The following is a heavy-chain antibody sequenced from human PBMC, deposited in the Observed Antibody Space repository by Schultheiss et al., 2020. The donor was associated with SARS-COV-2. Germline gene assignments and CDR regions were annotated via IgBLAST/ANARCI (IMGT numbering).Heavy chain of an antibody. Sequence: GGSLRLSCAASGFTFSDYYMSWIRQAPGKGLEWVAVISYDGSNKYYADSVKGRFTISRDNSKNTLYLQMNSLKTEDTAVYYCTTDPLKVTMVRGVPTYYYYYGMDVWGQGTTVTVSS. D-gene: IGHD3-10*01. J-gene: IGHJ6*02. CDR2: ISYDGSNK. CDR1: GFTFSDYY. CDR3: TTDPLKVTMVRGVPTYYYYYGMDV. V-gene: IGHV3-30*03.